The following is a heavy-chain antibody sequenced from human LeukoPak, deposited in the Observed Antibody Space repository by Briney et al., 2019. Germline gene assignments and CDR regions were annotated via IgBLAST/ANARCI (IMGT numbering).Heavy chain of an antibody. V-gene: IGHV3-23*01. Sequence: GGSLRLSCTVSGFTVSSNSMSWVRQAPGEGLEWVSAISGSGGSTYYADSVKDRFTISRDNSKNTLYLQMNSLRAEDTAVYYCARLKGIAVAGRLSDYWGQGTLVTVSS. CDR1: GFTVSSNS. D-gene: IGHD6-19*01. J-gene: IGHJ4*02. CDR2: ISGSGGST. CDR3: ARLKGIAVAGRLSDY.